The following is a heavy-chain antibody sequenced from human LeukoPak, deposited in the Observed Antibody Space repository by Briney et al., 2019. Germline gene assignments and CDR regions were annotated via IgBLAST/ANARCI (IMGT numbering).Heavy chain of an antibody. D-gene: IGHD3-22*01. V-gene: IGHV3-23*01. CDR2: IDYSGGST. CDR1: DFTFSTYG. Sequence: GGSLKLSCAASDFTFSTYGMSWVRQAPGKGLEWVSGIDYSGGSTYYADSVKGRFTISRDNAKKSLYLQMNNLRAEDTAVYYCARRDCDSIKCRGSNWFDPWGQGTLVSVSS. J-gene: IGHJ5*02. CDR3: ARRDCDSIKCRGSNWFDP.